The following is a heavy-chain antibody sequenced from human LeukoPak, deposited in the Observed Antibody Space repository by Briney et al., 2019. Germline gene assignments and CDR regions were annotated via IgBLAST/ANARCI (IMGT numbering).Heavy chain of an antibody. D-gene: IGHD3-22*01. J-gene: IGHJ4*02. V-gene: IGHV4-39*07. CDR1: GGSISGSSYY. CDR2: IYYSGYT. CDR3: ARDLFDSSFYYNLDS. Sequence: SETLSLTCTVSGGSISGSSYYWGWIRQPPGKGLEWIGSIYYSGYTYYNPSLKSRVTISVDTSKNQFSLKLTSVTAADTAVYYCARDLFDSSFYYNLDSWGQGALVTVSS.